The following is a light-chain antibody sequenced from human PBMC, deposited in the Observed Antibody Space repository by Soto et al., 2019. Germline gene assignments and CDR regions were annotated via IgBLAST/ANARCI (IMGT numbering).Light chain of an antibody. Sequence: EIVLTQSPSTLSLSPGERSTLSCRASQSVSSFLAWYQQKPGQAPRLLIYDVSNRATGIPARFSGSGSGTDFTLTISSLVPEDFAVYYCQQRSNWPRTFGQGTKVEIK. CDR2: DVS. CDR3: QQRSNWPRT. V-gene: IGKV3-11*01. J-gene: IGKJ1*01. CDR1: QSVSSF.